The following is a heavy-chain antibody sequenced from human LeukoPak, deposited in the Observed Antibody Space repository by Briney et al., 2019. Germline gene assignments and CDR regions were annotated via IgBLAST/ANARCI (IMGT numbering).Heavy chain of an antibody. CDR1: GFTFSSYE. CDR2: ISSSSSTI. Sequence: GGSLRLSCAASGFTFSSYEMNWVRQAPGKGLEWVSYISSSSSTIYYADSVKGRFTISRDNAKNSLYLQMNSLRAEDTAVYYCARDLAVAGYYFDYWGQGTLVTVSS. J-gene: IGHJ4*02. V-gene: IGHV3-48*01. D-gene: IGHD6-19*01. CDR3: ARDLAVAGYYFDY.